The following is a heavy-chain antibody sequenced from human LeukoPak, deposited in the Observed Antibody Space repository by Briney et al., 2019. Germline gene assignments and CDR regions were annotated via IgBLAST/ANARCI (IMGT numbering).Heavy chain of an antibody. V-gene: IGHV4-59*01. CDR1: GGSISSYY. CDR3: ARDGGEMATMLDY. J-gene: IGHJ4*02. Sequence: SETLSLTCTVSGGSISSYYWSWIRQPPGKGLDWIGYIYYSGSTNYNPSLTSRVTISVDTSKNQFSLKLSSVTAADTAVYYCARDGGEMATMLDYWGQGTLVTVSS. D-gene: IGHD5-24*01. CDR2: IYYSGST.